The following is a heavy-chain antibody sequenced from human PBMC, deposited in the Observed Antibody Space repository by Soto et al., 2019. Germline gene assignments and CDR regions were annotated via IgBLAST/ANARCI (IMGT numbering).Heavy chain of an antibody. CDR2: IIPIFGTA. CDR3: AGKSEYYYDSSGPPYWYFDL. J-gene: IGHJ2*01. V-gene: IGHV1-69*13. CDR1: GGTFSSYA. Sequence: ASVKVSCKASGGTFSSYAISRVRQAPGQGLEWMGGIIPIFGTANYAQKFQGRVTITADESTSTAYMELSSLRSEDTAVYYCAGKSEYYYDSSGPPYWYFDLWGRGTLVTVSS. D-gene: IGHD3-22*01.